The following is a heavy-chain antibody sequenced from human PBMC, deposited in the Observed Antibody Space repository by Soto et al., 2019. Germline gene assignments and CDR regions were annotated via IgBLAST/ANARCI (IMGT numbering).Heavy chain of an antibody. J-gene: IGHJ3*01. D-gene: IGHD3-3*01. V-gene: IGHV4-59*01. Sequence: PSETLSLTCTVCGVSITTYYWNWIRQSPWKGLEWIGYIHYSGTTNYNPSLKSRVTISLDTSKNQFSLKLTSVTAADTAVFFCGGDTHNGVVGEWGQRTMVAV. CDR1: GVSITTYY. CDR3: GGDTHNGVVGE. CDR2: IHYSGTT.